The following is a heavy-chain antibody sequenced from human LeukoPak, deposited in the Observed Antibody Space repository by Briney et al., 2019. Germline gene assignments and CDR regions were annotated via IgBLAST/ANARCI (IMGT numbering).Heavy chain of an antibody. D-gene: IGHD3-9*01. CDR3: ARDDPHYDILTGYYPIDY. CDR1: GFTFIRNG. J-gene: IGHJ4*02. CDR2: LRYDGSNK. V-gene: IGHV3-30*02. Sequence: PGGSLRLSCAASGFTFIRNGMHWVRQAPSKGLEWVAFLRYDGSNKYYADSVMGRFTISRDNSKDTLYLQMNSLRTEDTAVYYCARDDPHYDILTGYYPIDYWGQGTLVTVSS.